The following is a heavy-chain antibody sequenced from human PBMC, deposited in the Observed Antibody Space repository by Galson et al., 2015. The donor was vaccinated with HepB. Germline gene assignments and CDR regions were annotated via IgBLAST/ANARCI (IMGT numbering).Heavy chain of an antibody. CDR3: AREAPYCSSTNCAMDV. D-gene: IGHD2-2*01. CDR1: GYTFTRSA. Sequence: SVKVSCKASGYTFTRSAMNWVRQAPGQGLEWMGWINTNTGNPTYAQGSTGRFVFSLDTSVSTAYLQISSLKAEDTAVYYCAREAPYCSSTNCAMDVWGQGTTVTVSS. V-gene: IGHV7-4-1*02. CDR2: INTNTGNP. J-gene: IGHJ6*02.